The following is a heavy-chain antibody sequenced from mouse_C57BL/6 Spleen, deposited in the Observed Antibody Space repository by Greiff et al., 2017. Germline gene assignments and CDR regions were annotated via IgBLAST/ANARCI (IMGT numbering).Heavy chain of an antibody. CDR3: ASHEERGYYGYFDY. V-gene: IGHV1-62-2*01. Sequence: QVQLKQSGAELVKPGASVKLSCKASGYTFTEYTIHWVKQRSGQGLEWIGWFYPGSGSIKYNEKFKDKATLTADKSSSTVYMELSRLTTEDAAVYFCASHEERGYYGYFDYWGQGTTLTVSS. D-gene: IGHD1-1*02. J-gene: IGHJ2*01. CDR2: FYPGSGSI. CDR1: GYTFTEYT.